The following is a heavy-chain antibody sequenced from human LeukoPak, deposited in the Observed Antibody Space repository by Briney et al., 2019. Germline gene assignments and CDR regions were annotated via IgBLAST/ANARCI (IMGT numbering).Heavy chain of an antibody. J-gene: IGHJ5*02. CDR1: GGSISSYY. D-gene: IGHD6-13*01. CDR2: ISWNSGSI. V-gene: IGHV3-9*01. CDR3: ATTRSSSWYGSYWFDP. Sequence: LSLTCTVSGGSISSYYWNWIRQPPGKGLEWVSGISWNSGSIGYADSVKGRFTISRDNAKNSLYLQMNSLRAEDTALYYCATTRSSSWYGSYWFDPWGQGTLVTVSS.